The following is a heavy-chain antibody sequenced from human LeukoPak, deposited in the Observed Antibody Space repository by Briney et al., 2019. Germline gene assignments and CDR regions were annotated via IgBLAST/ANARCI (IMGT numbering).Heavy chain of an antibody. CDR1: GFTVSSYA. Sequence: GGSLRLSCAASGFTVSSYAMSWVRQAPGKGLEWVSAISGSGGSTYYADSVKGRFTISRDNSKNTLYLQMNSLRVDASAVYYCAKRKNSPGYSSLDQWGQGTLVTVSS. D-gene: IGHD2-15*01. J-gene: IGHJ4*02. V-gene: IGHV3-23*01. CDR3: AKRKNSPGYSSLDQ. CDR2: ISGSGGST.